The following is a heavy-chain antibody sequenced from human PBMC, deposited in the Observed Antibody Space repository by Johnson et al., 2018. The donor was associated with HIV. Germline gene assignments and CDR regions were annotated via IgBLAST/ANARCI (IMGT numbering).Heavy chain of an antibody. CDR3: ASLTWVARSSRFYAFDI. CDR2: ILYDGSNK. V-gene: IGHV3-30-3*01. D-gene: IGHD6-13*01. CDR1: GFTFDDYA. Sequence: VQLVESGGGLVQPGRSLRLSCAASGFTFDDYAMHWVRQAPGKGLEWVAVILYDGSNKYYADSVKGRFTISRDNSKNTLYLQMNSLRVEDTAVYYCASLTWVARSSRFYAFDIWGQGTMVTVSS. J-gene: IGHJ3*02.